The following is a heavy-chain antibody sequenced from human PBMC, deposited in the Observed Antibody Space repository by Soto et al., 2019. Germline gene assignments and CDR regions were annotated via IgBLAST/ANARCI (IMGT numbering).Heavy chain of an antibody. CDR1: GYTFTSYG. V-gene: IGHV1-18*04. Sequence: GASVKVSCKASGYTFTSYGIRWVRQAPGQGLEWMGWINAYNDNTNYAQKLQGRVTMTTDTSTSTAYMELRSLRSDDTAVYYCASHTGVQAAHYSYYGMDVWGQGTTVTVSS. D-gene: IGHD2-2*01. CDR2: INAYNDNT. J-gene: IGHJ6*02. CDR3: ASHTGVQAAHYSYYGMDV.